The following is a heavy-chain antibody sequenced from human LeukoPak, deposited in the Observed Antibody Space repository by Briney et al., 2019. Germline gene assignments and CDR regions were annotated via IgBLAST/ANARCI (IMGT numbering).Heavy chain of an antibody. CDR3: YGANAEH. CDR2: TNTDGSST. V-gene: IGHV3-74*03. Sequence: GGALRLSCAASGFTFSSYWMHWVRQAPGKGLVWVSGTNTDGSSTMYADSVKGRFTIARDNAKNKLYLQMNSQRAEDTAVYYCYGANAEHWGQGTLVTVSS. CDR1: GFTFSSYW. D-gene: IGHD4-23*01. J-gene: IGHJ1*01.